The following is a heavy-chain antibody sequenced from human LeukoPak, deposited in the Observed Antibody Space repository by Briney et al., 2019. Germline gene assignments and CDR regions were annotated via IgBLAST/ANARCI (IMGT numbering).Heavy chain of an antibody. CDR3: ARGFDP. Sequence: PSETLSLTCTVSGGSFSSGNYYWTWIRQPAGKGLEWIGHIYNSGSTNYNPSLKSRITISVDTSKNQFSLKLTSVTAVDTAVYYCARGFDPWGQGTLVTVSS. CDR1: GGSFSSGNYY. J-gene: IGHJ5*02. V-gene: IGHV4-61*09. CDR2: IYNSGST.